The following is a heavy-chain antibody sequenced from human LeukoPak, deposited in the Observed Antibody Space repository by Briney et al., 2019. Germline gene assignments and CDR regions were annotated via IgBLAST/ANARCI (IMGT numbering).Heavy chain of an antibody. V-gene: IGHV1-69*13. CDR1: GGTFSSYA. D-gene: IGHD3-22*01. Sequence: SVKVSCKASGGTFSSYAISWVRQAPGQGLEWMGGIIPIFGTANYAQKFQGRVTITADESTSTAYMELSSLRSEDTAVYYCARTYYYDSSGYYGMYYFDYWGQGTLVTVSS. J-gene: IGHJ4*02. CDR2: IIPIFGTA. CDR3: ARTYYYDSSGYYGMYYFDY.